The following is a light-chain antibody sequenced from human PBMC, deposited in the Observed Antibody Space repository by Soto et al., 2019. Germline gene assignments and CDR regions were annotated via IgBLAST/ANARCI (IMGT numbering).Light chain of an antibody. CDR1: NTNIGAYNN. CDR3: RSYDGSHYVSV. Sequence: QSALTQPPSVSGSPGQSVTISCTGTNTNIGAYNNVHWYQQHPGKAPKLLIYDNSNRPSGVPDRFSGSKSGNTASLAITGLQAEDEADYYCRSYDGSHYVSVFGGGTKLTVL. J-gene: IGLJ3*02. CDR2: DNS. V-gene: IGLV2-11*01.